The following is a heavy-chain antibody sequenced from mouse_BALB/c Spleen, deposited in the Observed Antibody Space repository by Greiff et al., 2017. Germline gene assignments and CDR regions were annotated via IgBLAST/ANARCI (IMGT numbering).Heavy chain of an antibody. CDR1: GFTFSSYA. CDR2: ISSGGST. CDR3: ARYYYGYYAMDY. V-gene: IGHV5-6-5*01. J-gene: IGHJ4*01. Sequence: EVQGVESGGGLVKPGGSLKLSCAASGFTFSSYAMSWVRQTPEKRLEWVASISSGGSTYYPDSVKGRFTISRDNARNILYLQMSSLRSEDTAMYYCARYYYGYYAMDYWGQGTSVTVSS. D-gene: IGHD1-1*01.